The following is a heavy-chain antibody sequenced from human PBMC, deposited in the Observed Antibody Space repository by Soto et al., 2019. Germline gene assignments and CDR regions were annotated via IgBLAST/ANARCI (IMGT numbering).Heavy chain of an antibody. J-gene: IGHJ4*02. V-gene: IGHV3-23*01. Sequence: VGSLRLSCAASGFTFSSYAMSWVRQAPGKGLEWVSAISGSGGSTYYADSVKGRFTISRDNSKNTLYLQMNSLRAEDTAVYYCAEDTYGDIFNYFECWGQGTRVSVSS. CDR3: AEDTYGDIFNYFEC. CDR2: ISGSGGST. CDR1: GFTFSSYA. D-gene: IGHD4-17*01.